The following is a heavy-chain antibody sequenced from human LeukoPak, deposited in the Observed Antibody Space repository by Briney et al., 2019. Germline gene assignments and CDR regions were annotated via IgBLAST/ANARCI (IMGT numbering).Heavy chain of an antibody. V-gene: IGHV3-53*01. Sequence: GGSLRLSCAASGFTFSSFGMNWVRQAPGKGLEWVSLIYSGGSTYYADSVKGRFTISRDNSKNTLDLQMNSLRAEDTAVYYCAKGPLIEVAGTTWDHWGQGTLVTVSS. CDR3: AKGPLIEVAGTTWDH. CDR2: IYSGGST. D-gene: IGHD6-19*01. CDR1: GFTFSSFG. J-gene: IGHJ4*02.